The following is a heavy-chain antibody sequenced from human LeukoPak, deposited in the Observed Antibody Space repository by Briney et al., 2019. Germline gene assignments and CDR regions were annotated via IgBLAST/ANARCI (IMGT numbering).Heavy chain of an antibody. D-gene: IGHD2-21*02. V-gene: IGHV3-49*04. CDR2: IRSKAYGGTT. Sequence: PGGSLRLSCTGSGFTFGDYGMSWVRQAPGKGLEWVGFIRSKAYGGTTEYAASVKGRFTISRDDSKSIAYLQMNSLKTEDTAVYNCSNSYCGGGCYSGGYFDYWGQGTLVTVSS. CDR3: SNSYCGGGCYSGGYFDY. J-gene: IGHJ4*02. CDR1: GFTFGDYG.